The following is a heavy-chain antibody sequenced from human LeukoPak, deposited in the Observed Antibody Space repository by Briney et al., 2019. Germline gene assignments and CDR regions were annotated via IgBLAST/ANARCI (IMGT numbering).Heavy chain of an antibody. V-gene: IGHV3-49*03. D-gene: IGHD3-22*01. Sequence: GGSLRLSCTASGFTFGDYAMSWFRQAPGKGLEWVGFIRSKAYGGTTEYAASVKGRFTISRDNAKNSLYLQMNSLRAEDTAVYYCAGSPVIARRGGGLALASSFDYWGQGTLVTVSS. CDR1: GFTFGDYA. J-gene: IGHJ4*02. CDR3: AGSPVIARRGGGLALASSFDY. CDR2: IRSKAYGGTT.